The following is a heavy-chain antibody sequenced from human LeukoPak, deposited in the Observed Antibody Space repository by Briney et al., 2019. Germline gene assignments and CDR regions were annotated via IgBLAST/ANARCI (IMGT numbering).Heavy chain of an antibody. CDR1: GFTFNTYG. CDR2: ISHHGSNK. V-gene: IGHV3-30*03. D-gene: IGHD3-22*01. J-gene: IGHJ3*02. CDR3: ARHYDSSGYLAAFDI. Sequence: GGSLRLSCVASGFTFNTYGMNWVRQAPGKGLEWVAVISHHGSNKFYADSVKGRFTISRDNSNNMVYLQMNGLRAEDTAVYYCARHYDSSGYLAAFDIWGQGTMVTVSS.